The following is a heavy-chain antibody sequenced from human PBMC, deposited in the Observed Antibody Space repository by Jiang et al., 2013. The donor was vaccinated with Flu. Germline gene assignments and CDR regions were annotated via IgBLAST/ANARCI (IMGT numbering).Heavy chain of an antibody. D-gene: IGHD1-14*01. CDR2: VYTTGRT. J-gene: IGHJ6*03. V-gene: IGHV4-4*09. CDR3: ARGGSIYYYYYYIDL. Sequence: SLTCTVSNGSISNYYWTWIRQPPGKGLEWIGYVYTTGRTSYNPSLKSRVTMSVDTSKSQFSLKLSSVTAADTAVYYCARGGSIYYYYYYIDLWGQGTRVTVSS. CDR1: NGSISNYY.